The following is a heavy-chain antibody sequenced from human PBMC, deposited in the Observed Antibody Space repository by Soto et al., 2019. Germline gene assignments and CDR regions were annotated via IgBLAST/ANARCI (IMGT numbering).Heavy chain of an antibody. CDR2: ISPDTSRT. D-gene: IGHD1-1*01. CDR3: TKRLNDVSKASPWLDP. J-gene: IGHJ5*02. Sequence: GESLKIYCXGSEYSFANQWIGWVRQMPGKGLEWVGIISPDTSRTLYSPSLQGQVTISVDKSISTVYLQWNSLKASDTAMYYCTKRLNDVSKASPWLDPWGQGTVVTVSS. CDR1: EYSFANQW. V-gene: IGHV5-51*01.